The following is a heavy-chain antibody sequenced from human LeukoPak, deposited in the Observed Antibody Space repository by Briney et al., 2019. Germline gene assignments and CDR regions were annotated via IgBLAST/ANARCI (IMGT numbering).Heavy chain of an antibody. CDR1: GGSISSSSYY. V-gene: IGHV4-39*01. J-gene: IGHJ3*02. CDR2: IYYSGST. CDR3: ARGPIEMVRGSYDAFDI. D-gene: IGHD3-10*01. Sequence: PSETLSLTCTVSGGSISSSSYYWGWIRQPPGKGLEWIGSIYYSGSTYYNPSLKSRVTISVDRSKNQFSLRLSSVTAADTGVYYCARGPIEMVRGSYDAFDIWGQGTMVTVSS.